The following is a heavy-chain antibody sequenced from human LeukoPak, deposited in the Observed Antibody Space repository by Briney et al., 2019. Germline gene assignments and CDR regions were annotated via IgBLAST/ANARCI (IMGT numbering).Heavy chain of an antibody. CDR3: ARETPAKNCSSTSCYIVFDP. J-gene: IGHJ5*02. D-gene: IGHD2-2*02. V-gene: IGHV1-8*01. Sequence: EASVKVSCKASGYTFTSYDISWVRQATGQGLESMGWMDPNSGHTGYAQKFQGRVTMTRDTSISTAYMELRSLRSDDTAVYYCARETPAKNCSSTSCYIVFDPWGQGTLVTVSS. CDR1: GYTFTSYD. CDR2: MDPNSGHT.